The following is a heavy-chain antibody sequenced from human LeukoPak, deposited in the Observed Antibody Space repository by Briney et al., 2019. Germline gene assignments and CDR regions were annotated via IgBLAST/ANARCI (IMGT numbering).Heavy chain of an antibody. D-gene: IGHD3-3*01. CDR2: IYYSGST. Sequence: SQTLSLTCTVSGGSISSGGYYWGWIRQPPGKGLEWIGSIYYSGSTYYNPSLKSRVTISVDTSKNQFSLKLSSVTAADTAVYYCARLNNYDFWSGYYRFDYWGQGTLVTVSS. CDR3: ARLNNYDFWSGYYRFDY. J-gene: IGHJ4*02. V-gene: IGHV4-39*01. CDR1: GGSISSGGYY.